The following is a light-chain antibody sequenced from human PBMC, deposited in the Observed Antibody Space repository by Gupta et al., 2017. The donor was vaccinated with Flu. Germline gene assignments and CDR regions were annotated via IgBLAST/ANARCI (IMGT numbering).Light chain of an antibody. CDR3: QQYDNLPRIT. CDR2: DAS. Sequence: SSLSASVGDRVTITCQASQDISNYLNWYQQKPGKAPKLLIYDASNLETGVPSRFSGSGSGTDFTFTISSLQPEDIATYYCQQYDNLPRITFGQGTRLEIK. J-gene: IGKJ5*01. V-gene: IGKV1-33*01. CDR1: QDISNY.